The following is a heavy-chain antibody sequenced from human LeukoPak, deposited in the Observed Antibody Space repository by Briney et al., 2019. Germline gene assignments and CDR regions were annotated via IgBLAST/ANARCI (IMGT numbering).Heavy chain of an antibody. Sequence: GGSLRLSCAASGFTFSSYSMNWVRQAPGKGLEWVSSISSSSSYIYYADSVKGRFTISRDNAKNSLYLQMNSLRAEDTAVYYCARDLYSYGYVGDYWGQGTLVTVS. D-gene: IGHD5-18*01. CDR1: GFTFSSYS. J-gene: IGHJ4*02. CDR3: ARDLYSYGYVGDY. CDR2: ISSSSSYI. V-gene: IGHV3-21*01.